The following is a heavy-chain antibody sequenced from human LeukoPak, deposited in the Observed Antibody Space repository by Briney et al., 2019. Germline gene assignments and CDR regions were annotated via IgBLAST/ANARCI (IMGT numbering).Heavy chain of an antibody. CDR1: GFTFSNYA. D-gene: IGHD2-2*01. V-gene: IGHV3-23*01. J-gene: IGHJ4*02. CDR3: AKGYCSSTSCYPDY. CDR2: IGGSGDSI. Sequence: GGSLRLSCAASGFTFSNYAMNWVRQAPGKGLEWVSKIGGSGDSIYYADSVKGRFTISRDNSKNTLYLQMNSLRVEDTAIYYCAKGYCSSTSCYPDYWGQGTLVTVSS.